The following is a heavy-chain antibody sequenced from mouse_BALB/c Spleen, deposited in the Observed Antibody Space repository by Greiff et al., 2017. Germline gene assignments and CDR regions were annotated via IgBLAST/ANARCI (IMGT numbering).Heavy chain of an antibody. Sequence: QVHVKQSGAELVRPGTSVKVSCKASGYAFTNYLIEWVKQRPGQGLEWIGVINPGSGGTNYNEKFKDKATLTVDKSSSTAYMQLSSPTSEDSAVYYCARWGRYDYFDYWGQGTTLTVSS. CDR1: GYAFTNYL. J-gene: IGHJ2*01. CDR2: INPGSGGT. V-gene: IGHV1-54*01. CDR3: ARWGRYDYFDY. D-gene: IGHD2-14*01.